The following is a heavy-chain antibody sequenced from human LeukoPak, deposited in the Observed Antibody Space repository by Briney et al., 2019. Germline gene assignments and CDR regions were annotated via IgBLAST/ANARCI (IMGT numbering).Heavy chain of an antibody. V-gene: IGHV3-23*01. CDR3: AKMVTGHNYFDP. Sequence: GGSPRLSCAASGFTFSNYAMNWVRQAPGKGLDWVSAISGSGGSTDYANSVKGRFTISRDNSKNVLYLQMNSLRAEDTAIYYCAKMVTGHNYFDPWGQGTLVTVSS. CDR2: ISGSGGST. CDR1: GFTFSNYA. D-gene: IGHD1-20*01. J-gene: IGHJ5*02.